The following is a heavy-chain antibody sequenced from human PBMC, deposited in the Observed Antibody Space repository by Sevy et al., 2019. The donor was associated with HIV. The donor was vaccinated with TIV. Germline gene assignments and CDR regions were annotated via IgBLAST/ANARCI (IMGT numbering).Heavy chain of an antibody. Sequence: GGSLRLSCAASGFSFSSYAMSWVRQAPGKGLEWVSAISGSGASTYYADSVKGRFTISRDNSKNTLYLQMNTLRAEDTAVYYCATPPPYSSSASFDYWGQGTLVTVSS. CDR3: ATPPPYSSSASFDY. V-gene: IGHV3-23*01. J-gene: IGHJ4*02. CDR2: ISGSGAST. D-gene: IGHD6-6*01. CDR1: GFSFSSYA.